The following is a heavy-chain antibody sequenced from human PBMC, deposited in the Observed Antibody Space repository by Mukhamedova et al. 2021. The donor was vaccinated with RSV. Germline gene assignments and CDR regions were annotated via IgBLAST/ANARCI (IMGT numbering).Heavy chain of an antibody. J-gene: IGHJ4*02. Sequence: VRQAPGKGLEWVSAISGSGGSTYYADSVKGRFTISRDNSKNTLYLQMNSLRAEDTAVYYCAKVPVDIVATIVYYFDYWGQGTLVT. CDR3: AKVPVDIVATIVYYFDY. CDR2: ISGSGGST. V-gene: IGHV3-23*01. D-gene: IGHD5-12*01.